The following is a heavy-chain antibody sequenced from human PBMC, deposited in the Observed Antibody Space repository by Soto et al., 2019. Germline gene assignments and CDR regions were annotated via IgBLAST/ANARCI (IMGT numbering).Heavy chain of an antibody. J-gene: IGHJ4*02. CDR3: AREGAALKTIDY. CDR1: GYTFTGYY. V-gene: IGHV1-2*02. CDR2: INPNSGGT. Sequence: ASVEVPCKYSGYTFTGYYIHWVRQAPGQGLEWMGWINPNSGGTNYAQKFQGRVTMTRDTSISTAYMELSRLRSDDTAVYYCAREGAALKTIDYWGQGTLVTVSS. D-gene: IGHD6-25*01.